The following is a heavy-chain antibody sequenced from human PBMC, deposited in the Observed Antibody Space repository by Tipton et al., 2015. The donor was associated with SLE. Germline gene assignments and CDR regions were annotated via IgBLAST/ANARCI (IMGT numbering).Heavy chain of an antibody. CDR1: GGSITSYY. CDR3: ARDSGAYGGNPEAFDI. D-gene: IGHD4-23*01. J-gene: IGHJ3*02. CDR2: IYYSGST. V-gene: IGHV4-59*01. Sequence: TLSLTCTVSGGSITSYYWSWIRQPPGKGLEWIGYIYYSGSTNYNPSLKSRVTISVDTSKNQFSLKLSSVTTADTAVYYCARDSGAYGGNPEAFDIWGQGTMVTVSS.